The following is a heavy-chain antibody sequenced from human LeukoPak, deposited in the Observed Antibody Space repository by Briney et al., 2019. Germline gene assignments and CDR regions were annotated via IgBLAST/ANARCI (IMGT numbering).Heavy chain of an antibody. D-gene: IGHD3-10*01. CDR1: GYTFTSYG. J-gene: IGHJ4*02. CDR2: ISAYNGNT. V-gene: IGHV1-18*04. CDR3: ARTPYGSGIYYFDY. Sequence: GASVKVSCKASGYTFTSYGISWVRQAPGQGLEWMGWISAYNGNTNYAQKLQGRVTMTTDTSTSTAYMELRSLRSDDTAVYYCARTPYGSGIYYFDYWGREPWSPSPQ.